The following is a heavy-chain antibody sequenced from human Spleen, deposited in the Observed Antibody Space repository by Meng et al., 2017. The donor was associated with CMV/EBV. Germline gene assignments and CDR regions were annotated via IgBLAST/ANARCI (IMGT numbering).Heavy chain of an antibody. CDR1: GGTFSSYA. CDR2: IIPILGIA. V-gene: IGHV1-69*10. J-gene: IGHJ4*02. Sequence: KASGGTFSSYAISWVRQAPGQGLEWMGGIIPILGIANYAQKFQGRVTITADKSTGTAYMELSSLRSEDTAVYYCARVEVYYDSSGYGYWGQGTLVTVSS. CDR3: ARVEVYYDSSGYGY. D-gene: IGHD3-22*01.